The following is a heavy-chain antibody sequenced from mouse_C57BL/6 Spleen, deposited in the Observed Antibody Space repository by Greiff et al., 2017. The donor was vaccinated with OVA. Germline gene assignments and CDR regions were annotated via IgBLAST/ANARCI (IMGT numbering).Heavy chain of an antibody. J-gene: IGHJ2*01. CDR2: ISYDGSN. D-gene: IGHD2-1*01. V-gene: IGHV3-6*01. Sequence: EVKLVESGPGLVKPSQSLSLTCSVTGYSITSGYYWNWIRQFPGNKLEWMGYISYDGSNNYNPSLKNRISITRDTSKNQFFLKLNSVTTEDTATYYCARGGGNSDYWGQGTTLTVSS. CDR1: GYSITSGYY. CDR3: ARGGGNSDY.